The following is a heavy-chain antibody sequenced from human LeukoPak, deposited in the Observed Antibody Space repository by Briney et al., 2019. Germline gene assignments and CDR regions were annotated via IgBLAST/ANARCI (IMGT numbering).Heavy chain of an antibody. CDR2: IYYSGST. Sequence: SETLSLTCTVSGGSISSYYWSWIRQPPGKGLEWIGYIYYSGSTNYNPSLKSRVTISVDTSKNQFSLKLSSVTAADTAVYYCARVVYGSSGYYFDYWGQGTLVTVSS. D-gene: IGHD3-22*01. CDR3: ARVVYGSSGYYFDY. V-gene: IGHV4-59*01. J-gene: IGHJ4*02. CDR1: GGSISSYY.